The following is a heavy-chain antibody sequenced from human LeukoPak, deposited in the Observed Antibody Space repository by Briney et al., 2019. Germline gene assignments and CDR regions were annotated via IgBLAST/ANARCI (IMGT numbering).Heavy chain of an antibody. D-gene: IGHD3-10*01. Sequence: SETLSLTCAVYGGSFSGYYWSWIRQPPGKGLEWIGEINHSGSTNYNPSLKSRVTISVDTSKNQFSLKLSSVTAADTAVYCCARGRRGITMVRGVIITNSLDYWGQGTLVTVSS. CDR1: GGSFSGYY. J-gene: IGHJ4*02. V-gene: IGHV4-34*01. CDR3: ARGRRGITMVRGVIITNSLDY. CDR2: INHSGST.